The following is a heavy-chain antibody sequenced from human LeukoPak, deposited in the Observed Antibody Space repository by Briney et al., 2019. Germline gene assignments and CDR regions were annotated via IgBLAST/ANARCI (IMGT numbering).Heavy chain of an antibody. D-gene: IGHD4-11*01. CDR1: GYTFISYY. V-gene: IGHV1-46*01. J-gene: IGHJ4*02. CDR3: ARDPYSNYYFDY. CDR2: INPSGGST. Sequence: ASLKVSSKASGYTFISYYIHCGRQAPGQGRECRGIINPSGGSTRYAQKFQGRVTMTRDTSTSKVYMELSSLRSEDTAVYYCARDPYSNYYFDYWGQGTLVTVSS.